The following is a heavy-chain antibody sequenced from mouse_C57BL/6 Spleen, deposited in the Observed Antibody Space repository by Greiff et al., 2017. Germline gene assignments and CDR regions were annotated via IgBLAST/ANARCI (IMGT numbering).Heavy chain of an antibody. CDR3: VRPRDYVSHYYAMDY. J-gene: IGHJ4*01. D-gene: IGHD1-1*01. CDR1: GFSFNTYA. Sequence: EVKLVESGGGLVQPKGSLKLSCAASGFSFNTYAMNWVRQAPGKGLEWVARIRSKSNNYATYYADSVKDRFTISRDDSESMLYLQMNNLKTEHTAMYYCVRPRDYVSHYYAMDYWGQGTSVTVSS. V-gene: IGHV10-1*01. CDR2: IRSKSNNYAT.